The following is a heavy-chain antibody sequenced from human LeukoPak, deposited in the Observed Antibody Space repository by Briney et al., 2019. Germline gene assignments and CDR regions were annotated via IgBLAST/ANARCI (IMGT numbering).Heavy chain of an antibody. J-gene: IGHJ6*02. D-gene: IGHD6-13*01. CDR2: IYTSGST. Sequence: SETLPLTCTVSGGPISSYHWSWIRQPAGKGLEWIGRIYTSGSTNYNPSLKSRVTMSVDTSKNQFSLKLRSVTAADTAVYYWAMGRPAGSNSVNRMEVWGQGTTVTVSS. CDR3: AMGRPAGSNSVNRMEV. CDR1: GGPISSYH. V-gene: IGHV4-4*07.